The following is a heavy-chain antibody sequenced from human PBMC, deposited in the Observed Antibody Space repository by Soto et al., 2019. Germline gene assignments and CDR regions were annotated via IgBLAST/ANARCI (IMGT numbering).Heavy chain of an antibody. D-gene: IGHD6-6*01. CDR3: ARDRRIAASDYYYYYGMDV. V-gene: IGHV3-30-3*01. CDR1: GFTFSSYA. J-gene: IGHJ6*01. CDR2: ISYDGSNK. Sequence: QVQLVESGGGVVQPGRSLRLSCAASGFTFSSYAMHWVRQAPGKGLEWVAVISYDGSNKYYADSVKGRFTISRDNSKNTLYLQMNSLRAEDTAVYYCARDRRIAASDYYYYYGMDVW.